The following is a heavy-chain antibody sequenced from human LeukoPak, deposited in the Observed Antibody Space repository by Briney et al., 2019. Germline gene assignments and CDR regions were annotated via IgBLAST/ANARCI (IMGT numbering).Heavy chain of an antibody. CDR2: IRSKANSYAT. CDR1: GFTFSGSA. CDR3: TRLTAGSIAVAGPFDFDY. D-gene: IGHD6-19*01. V-gene: IGHV3-73*01. Sequence: PGGSLRLSCAASGFTFSGSAMHWVRQASGKGLEWVGRIRSKANSYATAYAASVKGRFTISRDDSKNTAYLQMNSLKTEDTAVYYCTRLTAGSIAVAGPFDFDYWGQGTLVTVPS. J-gene: IGHJ4*02.